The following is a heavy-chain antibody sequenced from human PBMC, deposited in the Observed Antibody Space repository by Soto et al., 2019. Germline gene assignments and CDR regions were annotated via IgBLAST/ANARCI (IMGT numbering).Heavy chain of an antibody. CDR1: GFTFSSYA. V-gene: IGHV3-30*09. J-gene: IGHJ1*01. CDR3: AKGVPGIAVAGTGYFQH. CDR2: ISDDGSNK. D-gene: IGHD6-19*01. Sequence: PGGSLRLSCAASGFTFSSYAMHWVRQAPGKGLEWVAVISDDGSNKYYADSVKGRFAISRDNSKNTLYLQMNSLRAEDTAVYYCAKGVPGIAVAGTGYFQHWGQGTLVTVSS.